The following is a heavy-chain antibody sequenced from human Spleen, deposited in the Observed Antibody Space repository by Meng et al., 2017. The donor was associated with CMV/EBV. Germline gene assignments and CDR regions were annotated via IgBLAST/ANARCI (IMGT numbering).Heavy chain of an antibody. D-gene: IGHD3-10*01. CDR1: GYTASSYG. CDR3: AKQNYYGSGSYYNAVGYFDY. Sequence: GESLKISCVASGYTASSYGMTWVRQPPGRGLEWVSSISDSGAKTYYADSVKGRFTVSRDNSKNTVFLQMNSLRAEDTAVYYCAKQNYYGSGSYYNAVGYFDYWGQGTLVTVSS. V-gene: IGHV3-23*01. CDR2: ISDSGAKT. J-gene: IGHJ4*02.